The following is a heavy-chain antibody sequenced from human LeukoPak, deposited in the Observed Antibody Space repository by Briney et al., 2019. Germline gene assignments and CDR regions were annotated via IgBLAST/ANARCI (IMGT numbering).Heavy chain of an antibody. J-gene: IGHJ4*02. D-gene: IGHD2-8*01. CDR2: ISDSGRT. V-gene: IGHV4-39*01. CDR1: GGSISSSNYY. Sequence: SETLSLTCIGPGGSISSSNYYWGWLRQPPGKGLEWIGTISDSGRTYYSASLKSRVTISVETSKNQFSLKLRFVTTAHTAVYYSARQATWCREFVYWGQGTMVTVSS. CDR3: ARQATWCREFVY.